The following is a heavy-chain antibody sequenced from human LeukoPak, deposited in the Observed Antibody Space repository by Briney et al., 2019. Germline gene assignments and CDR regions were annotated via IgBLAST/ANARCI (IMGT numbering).Heavy chain of an antibody. CDR1: GGSISSGDYY. J-gene: IGHJ5*02. D-gene: IGHD6-25*01. Sequence: SETLSLTCTVSGGSISSGDYYWSWIRQPPGKGLEWIGYIYYSGSTYYNPSLKSRVTLSVDTSKNQFSLKLTSVTVADTAVYYCARYRLGWFDPWGQGTLVTVSS. V-gene: IGHV4-30-4*01. CDR2: IYYSGST. CDR3: ARYRLGWFDP.